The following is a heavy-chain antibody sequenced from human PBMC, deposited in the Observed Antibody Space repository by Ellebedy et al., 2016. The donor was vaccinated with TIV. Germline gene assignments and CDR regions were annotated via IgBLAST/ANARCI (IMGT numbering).Heavy chain of an antibody. CDR2: ISGSGGST. Sequence: GESLKISXAASGFTFSSYAMSWVRQAPGKGLEWVSAISGSGGSTYYADSVKGRFTVSRDNSKNTLYLQMISLRAEDTAVYYCAKGSSGAIWGQGTMVTVSS. CDR1: GFTFSSYA. D-gene: IGHD2-15*01. CDR3: AKGSSGAI. J-gene: IGHJ3*02. V-gene: IGHV3-23*01.